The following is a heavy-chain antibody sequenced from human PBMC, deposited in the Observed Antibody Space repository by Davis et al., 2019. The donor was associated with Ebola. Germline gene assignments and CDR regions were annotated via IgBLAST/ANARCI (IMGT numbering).Heavy chain of an antibody. D-gene: IGHD1-26*01. V-gene: IGHV3-30*02. Sequence: GGSLRLSCAASGFTFSSYGLHRVRHAPGKALGWVAYRRYDESAKYFVDSVRGRFTIPRDNSKNTLYLQMNSLRADDTAVYYCAKDPYRLGYSGNCLDYWGQGTLVTVSP. CDR3: AKDPYRLGYSGNCLDY. CDR1: GFTFSSYG. J-gene: IGHJ4*02. CDR2: RRYDESAK.